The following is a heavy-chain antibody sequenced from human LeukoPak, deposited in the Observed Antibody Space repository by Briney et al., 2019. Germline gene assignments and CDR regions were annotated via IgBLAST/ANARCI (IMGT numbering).Heavy chain of an antibody. J-gene: IGHJ5*02. CDR3: ARDDYDILTGLFDP. CDR2: IRYDGSNE. CDR1: GFTFSSYG. Sequence: GGSLRLSCAASGFTFSSYGMHWVRQAPGKGLEWVSFIRYDGSNEYYADSVKGRFTISRDNAKNSLYLQMNSLRAEDTAVYYCARDDYDILTGLFDPWGQGTLVTVSS. V-gene: IGHV3-30*02. D-gene: IGHD3-9*01.